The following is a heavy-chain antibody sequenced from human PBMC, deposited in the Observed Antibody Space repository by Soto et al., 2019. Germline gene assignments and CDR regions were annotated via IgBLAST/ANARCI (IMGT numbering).Heavy chain of an antibody. Sequence: PGGSLRLSCAASGFTFSSYSMNWVRQAPGKGLEWVSSISSSSSYIYYADSVKGRFTISRDNAKNSLYLQMNSLRAEDTAVYYCAKDNKDYDILTGYPRDDAFDIWGQGTMVTVSS. J-gene: IGHJ3*02. D-gene: IGHD3-9*01. CDR3: AKDNKDYDILTGYPRDDAFDI. CDR1: GFTFSSYS. V-gene: IGHV3-21*01. CDR2: ISSSSSYI.